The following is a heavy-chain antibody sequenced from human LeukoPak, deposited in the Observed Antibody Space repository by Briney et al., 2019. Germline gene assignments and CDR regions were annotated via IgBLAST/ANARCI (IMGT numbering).Heavy chain of an antibody. D-gene: IGHD6-19*01. CDR2: IIPILGIA. CDR3: ARGGIAVAGTQFWFDP. V-gene: IGHV1-69*04. J-gene: IGHJ5*02. CDR1: GGTFSSYA. Sequence: SVKVSCKASGGTFSSYAISWVRLAPGQGLEWMGRIIPILGIANYAQKFQGRVTITADKSTSTAYMELSSLRSEDTAVYYCARGGIAVAGTQFWFDPWGQGTLVTVSS.